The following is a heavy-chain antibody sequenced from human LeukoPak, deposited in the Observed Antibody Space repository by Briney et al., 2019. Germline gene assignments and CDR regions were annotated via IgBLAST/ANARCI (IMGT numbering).Heavy chain of an antibody. CDR2: IIPIFGTA. D-gene: IGHD1-26*01. V-gene: IGHV1-69*13. J-gene: IGHJ4*02. CDR1: GGTFSSYA. Sequence: SVKVSCKASGGTFSSYAISWVRQAPGQGLEWMGGIIPIFGTANYAQKFQGRVTITADESTSTAYMELSSLRSEDTAVYYCARNVAGSSDYFDYWGQGTLVAVSS. CDR3: ARNVAGSSDYFDY.